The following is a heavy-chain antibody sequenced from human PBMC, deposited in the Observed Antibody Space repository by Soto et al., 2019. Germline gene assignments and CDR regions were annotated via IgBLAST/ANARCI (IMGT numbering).Heavy chain of an antibody. J-gene: IGHJ4*02. CDR3: VKQAHGLDGVAFDY. CDR1: GFIFSEST. CDR2: VSTSGRST. V-gene: IGHV3-64D*06. D-gene: IGHD2-15*01. Sequence: AGSLRLSCSASGFIFSESTIYWVRQVPGKGLEAISAVSTSGRSTYYADSVKDSITISRDNSKNTLFLQMGSLRPEDTAIYYCVKQAHGLDGVAFDYWGQGTQVTV.